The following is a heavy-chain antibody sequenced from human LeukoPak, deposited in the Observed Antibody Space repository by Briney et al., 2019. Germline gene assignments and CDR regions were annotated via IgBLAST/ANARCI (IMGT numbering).Heavy chain of an antibody. Sequence: SETLSLTCAVYGDSFSGYYWAWMRQPPGKGLEWIGEINHSGSTYYNPSLTSRVTISVDTSKNQFSLKLTSVTAAETAVYYCGSGDNWGEYWGQGTLVTVSS. CDR3: GSGDNWGEY. CDR2: INHSGST. V-gene: IGHV4-34*01. D-gene: IGHD7-27*01. J-gene: IGHJ4*02. CDR1: GDSFSGYY.